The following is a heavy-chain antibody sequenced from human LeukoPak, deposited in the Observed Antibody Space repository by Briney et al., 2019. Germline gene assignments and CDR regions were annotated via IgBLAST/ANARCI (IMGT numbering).Heavy chain of an antibody. CDR1: GGSISSSNYY. CDR3: ARESPGIPTAFDY. D-gene: IGHD2-2*01. CDR2: IYTSEST. Sequence: SETLSLTCSVSGGSISSSNYYWSWIRQPAGKGLEWIGRIYTSESTNYNPSLKSRVTISVDTSKNQFSLKLSSVTAADTAVYYCARESPGIPTAFDYWGQGTLVTVSS. V-gene: IGHV4-61*02. J-gene: IGHJ4*02.